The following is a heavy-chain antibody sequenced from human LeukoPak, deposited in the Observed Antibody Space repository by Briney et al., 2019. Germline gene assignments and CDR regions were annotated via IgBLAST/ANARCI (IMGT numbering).Heavy chain of an antibody. J-gene: IGHJ4*02. Sequence: GGSLRLSCAAPGFTFSNYAMSWVRQAPGKGLEWVSVVSGSGINTYYAESVKGRFTIFRDNSKNTLYLQMNNLRADDMAVFYCAKARTPYVSGSLDYWGQGTLVTVSS. CDR1: GFTFSNYA. CDR2: VSGSGINT. CDR3: AKARTPYVSGSLDY. V-gene: IGHV3-23*01. D-gene: IGHD3-10*01.